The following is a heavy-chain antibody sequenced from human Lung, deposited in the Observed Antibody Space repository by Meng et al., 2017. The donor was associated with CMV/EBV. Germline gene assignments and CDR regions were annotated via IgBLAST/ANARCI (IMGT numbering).Heavy chain of an antibody. D-gene: IGHD2-2*01. CDR2: IYNDGGST. CDR3: ATVYCSSYKICYPAS. V-gene: IGHV4-59*01. CDR1: GVSINSYF. J-gene: IGHJ5*02. Sequence: SETLSLTCSVPGVSINSYFWTWVRQPPGKGLEWIGHIYNDGGSTDYNPSLNSRVTLSSDTSRNQVSLRVTSVTAADTAAYYCATVYCSSYKICYPASWGQGTLVTVSS.